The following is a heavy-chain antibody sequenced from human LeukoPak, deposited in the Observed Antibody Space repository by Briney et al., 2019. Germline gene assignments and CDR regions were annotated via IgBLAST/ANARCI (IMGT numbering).Heavy chain of an antibody. D-gene: IGHD2-2*01. V-gene: IGHV3-74*01. CDR2: INSDGSST. CDR1: GFTFSSYW. J-gene: IGHJ5*02. CDR3: AREFIVVVPAAMTKGNWFDP. Sequence: PGGSPRLSCAASGFTFSSYWMHWVRQAPGKGLVWVSRINSDGSSTSYADSVKGRFTISRDNAKNTLYLQMNSLRAEDTAVYYCAREFIVVVPAAMTKGNWFDPWGQGTLVTVSS.